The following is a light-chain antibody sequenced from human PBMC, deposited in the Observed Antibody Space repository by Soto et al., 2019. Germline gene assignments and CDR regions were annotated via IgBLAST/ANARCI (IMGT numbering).Light chain of an antibody. J-gene: IGLJ2*01. CDR1: SSDVGGYNY. Sequence: QSVLTQPASVSGSPGQSITISCTGTSSDVGGYNYVSWYQHHPGKAPKLMIYEISNRPSGVSNRFSGSKSGNTASLTISGLQAEDEADYYCSSYTSSTTIHVIFGGGTKLTVL. CDR2: EIS. CDR3: SSYTSSTTIHVI. V-gene: IGLV2-14*01.